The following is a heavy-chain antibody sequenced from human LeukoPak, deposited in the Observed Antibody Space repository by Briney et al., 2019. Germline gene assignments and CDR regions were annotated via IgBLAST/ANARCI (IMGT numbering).Heavy chain of an antibody. Sequence: GGSLRLSCAASGFTYSSYAMSWVRQAPGKGLEWVSGISGSGITTYYANSVKGRLTISKDNSKNTLFLQMSNLRVEDTALYYCAKVLNYYGAFDIWGQGTMVTVSS. CDR3: AKVLNYYGAFDI. J-gene: IGHJ3*02. CDR1: GFTYSSYA. D-gene: IGHD3-10*01. V-gene: IGHV3-23*01. CDR2: ISGSGITT.